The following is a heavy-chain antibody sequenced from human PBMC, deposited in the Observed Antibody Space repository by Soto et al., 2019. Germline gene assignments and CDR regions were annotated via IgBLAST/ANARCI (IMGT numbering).Heavy chain of an antibody. CDR1: GVNLSSYA. CDR2: ISDTGGGT. V-gene: IGHV3-23*01. J-gene: IGHJ5*02. D-gene: IGHD3-22*01. Sequence: GGSLRLSCAASGVNLSSYAMNWVRQAPGKGLEWVSTISDTGGGTFYAGSVKGRFTISRDNSKNTLYLQMHSLRADDSAIYFCAVGRHKTSGSNTWFDPWGRGTLVTVSS. CDR3: AVGRHKTSGSNTWFDP.